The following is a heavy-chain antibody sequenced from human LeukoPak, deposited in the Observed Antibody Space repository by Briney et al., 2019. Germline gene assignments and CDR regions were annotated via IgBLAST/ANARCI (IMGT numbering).Heavy chain of an antibody. Sequence: SGPTLVNATQTLTLTCTFSGFSLSTSGMCVSWIRQTPGKALKWLARNDWDDDKYYSTSLKTRLTISKDTSKNQVVLTMTNMDPVDTATYYCAQGGLYAVWDYWGQGTLVTVSS. CDR3: AQGGLYAVWDY. J-gene: IGHJ4*02. V-gene: IGHV2-70*11. CDR1: GFSLSTSGMC. CDR2: NDWDDDK. D-gene: IGHD2-2*02.